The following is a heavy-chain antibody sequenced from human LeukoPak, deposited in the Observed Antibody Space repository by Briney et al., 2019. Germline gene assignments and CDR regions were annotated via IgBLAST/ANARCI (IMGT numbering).Heavy chain of an antibody. CDR1: GGSFSGYY. Sequence: SETLSLTCAVYGGSFSGYYWSWIRQPPGKGLEWIGEINHSGSTNYNPSLKSRVTISVDTSKNQFSLKLSSVTAADTAVYYCARSRSGDYPGYYYYMDVWGKGTTVTISS. CDR2: INHSGST. CDR3: ARSRSGDYPGYYYYMDV. V-gene: IGHV4-34*01. J-gene: IGHJ6*03. D-gene: IGHD4-17*01.